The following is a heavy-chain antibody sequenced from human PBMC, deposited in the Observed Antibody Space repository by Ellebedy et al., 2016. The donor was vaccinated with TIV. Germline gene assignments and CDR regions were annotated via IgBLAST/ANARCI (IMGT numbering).Heavy chain of an antibody. J-gene: IGHJ4*02. CDR2: IYYSGST. D-gene: IGHD1-26*01. CDR1: GGSISSSSYY. CDR3: ARLGVGATPDY. Sequence: MPSETLSLTCTVSGGSISSSSYYWGWIRQPPGKGLEWIGSIYYSGSTYYNPSLKSRVTISVDTSKNQFSLKLSSVTAAETAVYYCARLGVGATPDYWGQGTLVTVSS. V-gene: IGHV4-39*01.